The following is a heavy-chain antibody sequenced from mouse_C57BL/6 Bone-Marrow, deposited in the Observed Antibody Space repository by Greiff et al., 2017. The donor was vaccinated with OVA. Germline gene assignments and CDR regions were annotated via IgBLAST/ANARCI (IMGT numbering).Heavy chain of an antibody. CDR2: ISSGSSTI. CDR1: GFTFSDYG. D-gene: IGHD2-4*01. J-gene: IGHJ2*01. CDR3: ASDDYYFDY. V-gene: IGHV5-17*01. Sequence: EVMLVESGGGLVKPGGSLKLSCAASGFTFSDYGMHWVRQAPEKGLEWVAYISSGSSTIYYADTVKGRFTISRDNAKNTLFLQMTSLRSEDTAMYYCASDDYYFDYWGQGTTLTVSS.